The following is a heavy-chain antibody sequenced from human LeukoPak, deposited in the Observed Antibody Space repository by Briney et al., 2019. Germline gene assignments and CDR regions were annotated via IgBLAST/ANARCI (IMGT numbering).Heavy chain of an antibody. J-gene: IGHJ4*02. CDR2: ITTGGST. D-gene: IGHD6-13*01. CDR1: GFTFSSYA. CDR3: ARKVPQQLVLGY. V-gene: IGHV3-23*01. Sequence: GGSLRLSCAASGFTFSSYAMTWVRQAPGKGPEWVSGITTGGSTYYADSVKGRFTISRDNSKNTLYLQRNGLIAEDTAFYYCARKVPQQLVLGYWGQGTLVTVSS.